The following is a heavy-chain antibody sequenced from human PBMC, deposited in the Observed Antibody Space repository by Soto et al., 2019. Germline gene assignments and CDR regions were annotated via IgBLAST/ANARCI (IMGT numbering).Heavy chain of an antibody. Sequence: QVQLQQWGAGLLKPSETLSLTCAVYGGSFSGYYWSWIRQPPRKGLEWIGEINHSGSTNYNPSLKSRVTISVDTSKNQFSLKLSSVTAADTAVYYCARAETVPVPAASDYYYYGMDVWGQGTTVTVSS. D-gene: IGHD2-2*01. V-gene: IGHV4-34*01. CDR2: INHSGST. CDR3: ARAETVPVPAASDYYYYGMDV. J-gene: IGHJ6*02. CDR1: GGSFSGYY.